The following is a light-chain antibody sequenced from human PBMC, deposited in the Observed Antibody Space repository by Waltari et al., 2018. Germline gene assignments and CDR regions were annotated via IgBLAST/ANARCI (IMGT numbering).Light chain of an antibody. V-gene: IGKV4-1*01. CDR1: QTVLYSSNNKDY. Sequence: DIVMTQSPDSLAVSLGARATIDFTSNQTVLYSSNNKDYLAWYQQKPGQPPKLVFYWASTRESGVPDRFSASGSGTDFTLTISSLQAEDVAVYYCQQYYSSPYTFGQGTKLEIK. J-gene: IGKJ2*01. CDR2: WAS. CDR3: QQYYSSPYT.